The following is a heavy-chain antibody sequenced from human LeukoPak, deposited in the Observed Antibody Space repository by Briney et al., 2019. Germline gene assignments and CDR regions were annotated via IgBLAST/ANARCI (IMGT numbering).Heavy chain of an antibody. CDR3: ARDPPNWGFGY. D-gene: IGHD7-27*01. J-gene: IGHJ4*02. CDR2: ISSSSIM. Sequence: PGGSLRLSCAASGFTFSSYSMNWVRQAPGKGLEWLSYISSSSIMYYADSVKGRFTISRDNAKNSLYLQMNSLRAEDTAVYYCARDPPNWGFGYWGQGTLVTVSP. V-gene: IGHV3-48*01. CDR1: GFTFSSYS.